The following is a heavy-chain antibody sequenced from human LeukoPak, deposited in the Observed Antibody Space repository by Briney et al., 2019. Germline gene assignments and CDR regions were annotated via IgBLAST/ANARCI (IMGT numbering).Heavy chain of an antibody. D-gene: IGHD1-26*01. J-gene: IGHJ3*02. CDR1: GFTFSRHN. CDR3: VSDRETQEQI. CDR2: ISYNGDST. Sequence: GGSRRLSCSGSGFTFSRHNMHWVRQAPGKGLEYVSAISYNGDSTYYVDSVKGRFTISRDNSKNTLDLQMSSLRPEDTAVYYCVSDRETQEQIWGPGTLVTVSS. V-gene: IGHV3-64D*09.